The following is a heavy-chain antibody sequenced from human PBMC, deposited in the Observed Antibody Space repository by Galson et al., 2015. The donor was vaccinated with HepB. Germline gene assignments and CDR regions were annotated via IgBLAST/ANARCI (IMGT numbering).Heavy chain of an antibody. V-gene: IGHV3-48*01. D-gene: IGHD3-3*01. J-gene: IGHJ4*02. Sequence: SLRLSCAASGFTFRSFNMNWVRQAPGKGLEWVSYITSSSSTIYYADSVRGRFTISRDNAKNSLYLQMNSLRVDDTAVYYCARDRPSFFFDYWGQGTLVTVSS. CDR3: ARDRPSFFFDY. CDR1: GFTFRSFN. CDR2: ITSSSSTI.